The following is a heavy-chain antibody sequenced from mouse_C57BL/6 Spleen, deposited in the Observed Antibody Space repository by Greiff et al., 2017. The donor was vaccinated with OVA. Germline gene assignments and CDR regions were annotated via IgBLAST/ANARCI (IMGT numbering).Heavy chain of an antibody. V-gene: IGHV5-15*01. CDR1: GFTFSDYG. CDR3: ARRKNYYAMDY. J-gene: IGHJ4*01. Sequence: EVKVVESGGGLVQPGGSLKLSCAASGFTFSDYGMAWVRQAPRKGPEWVAFISNLAYSIYYADTVTGRFTISRENAKNTLYLERSSLRSEDTAMYYCARRKNYYAMDYWGQGTSVTVSS. CDR2: ISNLAYSI.